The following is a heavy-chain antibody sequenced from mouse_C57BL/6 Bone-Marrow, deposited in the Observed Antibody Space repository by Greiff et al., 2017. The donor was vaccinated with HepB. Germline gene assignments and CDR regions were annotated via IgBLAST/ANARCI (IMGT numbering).Heavy chain of an antibody. CDR3: ARGGNYGAMDY. D-gene: IGHD2-1*01. V-gene: IGHV1-69*01. Sequence: VKVVESGAELVMPGASVKLSCKASGYTFTSYWMHWVKQRPGQGLEWIGEIDPSDSYTNYNQKFKGKSTLTVDKSSSTAYMQLSSLTSEDSAVYYCARGGNYGAMDYWGQGTSVTVSS. J-gene: IGHJ4*01. CDR1: GYTFTSYW. CDR2: IDPSDSYT.